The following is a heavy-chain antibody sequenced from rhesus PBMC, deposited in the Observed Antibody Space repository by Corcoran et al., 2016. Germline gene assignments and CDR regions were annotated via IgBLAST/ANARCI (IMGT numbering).Heavy chain of an antibody. Sequence: QVQLQESGPGLVKPSETLPLTCAVSGASISSDYWSWIRQSPGKGLEWFGYIDGTGGSTNYNPSLKSRVTISKDTSKNQFSLKVTSVTAADTAVYYCARGRGGTYDKFDYWGQGVLVTVSS. CDR2: IDGTGGST. J-gene: IGHJ4*01. CDR3: ARGRGGTYDKFDY. D-gene: IGHD3-40*01. CDR1: GASISSDY. V-gene: IGHV4S2*01.